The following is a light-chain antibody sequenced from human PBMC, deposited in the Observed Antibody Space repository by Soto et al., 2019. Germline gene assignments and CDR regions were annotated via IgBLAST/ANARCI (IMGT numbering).Light chain of an antibody. CDR2: DAS. Sequence: EIVLTQSPATLSLSPGETATLSCRASQSINNYLAWYQQKPGQTPRLLIYDASNRATGIPARFSGNGSGTDFTLSIYSLEPEDFAVYYCQQRSNLLTFGGGTKVEIK. J-gene: IGKJ4*01. CDR3: QQRSNLLT. V-gene: IGKV3-11*01. CDR1: QSINNY.